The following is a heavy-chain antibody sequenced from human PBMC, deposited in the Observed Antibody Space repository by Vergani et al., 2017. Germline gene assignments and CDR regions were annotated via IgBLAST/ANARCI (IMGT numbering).Heavy chain of an antibody. D-gene: IGHD2-2*03. J-gene: IGHJ6*03. Sequence: QVQLVQSGAEVKKPGSSVKVSCKASGGTFSSYAISWVRQAPGQGLEWMGGIIPIFGTANYAQKFQGRVTITADKSTSTAYMELSSLRSEDTAVYYCARLGIVVVGRPRNYMDVWGKGTTVTVSS. CDR2: IIPIFGTA. V-gene: IGHV1-69*06. CDR3: ARLGIVVVGRPRNYMDV. CDR1: GGTFSSYA.